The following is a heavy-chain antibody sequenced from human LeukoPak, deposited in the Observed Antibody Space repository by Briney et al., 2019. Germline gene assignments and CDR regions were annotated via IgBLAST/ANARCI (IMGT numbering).Heavy chain of an antibody. CDR3: ASSITMVRGVARQGNWFDP. J-gene: IGHJ5*02. Sequence: GASVKVSCKASGYTFTSYAMHWVRQAPGQRLEWMGWINAGNGNTKYSQKFQGRVTITRDTSASTAYMELSSLRSEDTAVYYCASSITMVRGVARQGNWFDPWGQGTLVTVSS. D-gene: IGHD3-10*01. V-gene: IGHV1-3*01. CDR2: INAGNGNT. CDR1: GYTFTSYA.